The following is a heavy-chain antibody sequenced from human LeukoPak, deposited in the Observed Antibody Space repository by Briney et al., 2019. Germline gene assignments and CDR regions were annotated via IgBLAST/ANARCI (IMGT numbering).Heavy chain of an antibody. CDR1: GFTFSSYG. J-gene: IGHJ4*02. V-gene: IGHV3-30*02. CDR3: ARDSRAYTFPFDY. D-gene: IGHD2/OR15-2a*01. CDR2: IRYDGSNK. Sequence: PGGSLRLSCAASGFTFSSYGMHWVRQAPGKGLEWVAFIRYDGSNKYYADSVKGRFTISRDNSKNTLYLQMNSLRAEDTAVYYCARDSRAYTFPFDYWGQGTLVTVSS.